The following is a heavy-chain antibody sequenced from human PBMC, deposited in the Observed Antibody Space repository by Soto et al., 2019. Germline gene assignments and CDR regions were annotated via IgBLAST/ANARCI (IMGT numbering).Heavy chain of an antibody. Sequence: ASVKFSCKSSGYTFTGYYMHWVRQAPGQGLEWMGWINPNSGGTNYAQKFQGRVTMTRDTSISTAYMELSRLRSDDTAVYYCAKGVVAATHGMDVWGQGTTVTVSS. J-gene: IGHJ6*02. CDR3: AKGVVAATHGMDV. D-gene: IGHD2-15*01. CDR1: GYTFTGYY. V-gene: IGHV1-2*02. CDR2: INPNSGGT.